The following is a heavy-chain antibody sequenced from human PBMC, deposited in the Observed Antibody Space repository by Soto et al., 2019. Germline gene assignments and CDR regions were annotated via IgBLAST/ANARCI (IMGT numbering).Heavy chain of an antibody. Sequence: QPGGSLRLSCAGSGFTFSNYAMSRVRQAPGKGLEWVSAISSAVNTYYADSVKGRFTISRDNSKNTLSLQMNSLRAEDTAVYYCAKQVRDGTSSPYYFDYWGQGTLVTVSS. CDR1: GFTFSNYA. CDR3: AKQVRDGTSSPYYFDY. V-gene: IGHV3-23*01. J-gene: IGHJ4*02. D-gene: IGHD6-6*01. CDR2: ISSAVNT.